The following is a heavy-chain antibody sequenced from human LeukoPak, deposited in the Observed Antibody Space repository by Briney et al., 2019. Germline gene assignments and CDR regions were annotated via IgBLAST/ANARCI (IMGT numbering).Heavy chain of an antibody. CDR1: GFTFSSYA. J-gene: IGHJ2*01. V-gene: IGHV3-23*01. D-gene: IGHD6-13*01. CDR2: ISGSSGST. CDR3: AKPTSRGSSWYFWYFDL. Sequence: PGGSLRLSCAASGFTFSSYAMSWVRQAPGKGLEWVSAISGSSGSTYYADSVKGRFTISRDNSKNTLYLQMNSLRAEDTAVYYCAKPTSRGSSWYFWYFDLWGRGTLVTVSS.